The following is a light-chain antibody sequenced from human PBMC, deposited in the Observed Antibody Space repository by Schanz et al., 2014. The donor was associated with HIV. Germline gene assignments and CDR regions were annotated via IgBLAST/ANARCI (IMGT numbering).Light chain of an antibody. CDR2: DVS. CDR3: SSSAGRDDVV. CDR1: SSDVGGYNY. Sequence: QSALTQPASVSGSPGQSITIPCTGTSSDVGGYNYVAWYQQHPGKAPKLMIYDVSDRPSGVSNRFSGSKSGNTASLTVSGLQADDEADYYCSSSAGRDDVVFGGGTKLTV. V-gene: IGLV2-14*03. J-gene: IGLJ2*01.